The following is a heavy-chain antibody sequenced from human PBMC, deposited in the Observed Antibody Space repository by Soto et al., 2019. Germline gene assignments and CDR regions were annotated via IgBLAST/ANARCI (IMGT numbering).Heavy chain of an antibody. CDR1: GFTFSSYA. CDR2: ISYDGSDK. CDR3: AKALGELSPESYDY. J-gene: IGHJ4*02. D-gene: IGHD3-16*02. V-gene: IGHV3-30*18. Sequence: QVQLVESGGGVVQPGRSLRLSCAASGFTFSSYAMHWVRQDPGKGLEWVAVISYDGSDKYYADSVKGRFTISRDNSKNTLNLQMNSLRADDTAVYYCAKALGELSPESYDYWGQGTLITASS.